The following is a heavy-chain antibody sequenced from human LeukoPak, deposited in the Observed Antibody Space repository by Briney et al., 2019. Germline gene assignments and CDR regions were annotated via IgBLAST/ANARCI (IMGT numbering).Heavy chain of an antibody. V-gene: IGHV1-24*01. CDR3: ATADKWEPLDY. D-gene: IGHD1-26*01. CDR2: FDPEDGES. J-gene: IGHJ4*02. Sequence: ASVKVSCKVSGASLSETSIHWVRQAPGQWLEWMGGFDPEDGESIFAQRFQGRFSMTEDTFTDTAYMELRSLRPEDTAVYYCATADKWEPLDYWGQGTLVTVSP. CDR1: GASLSETS.